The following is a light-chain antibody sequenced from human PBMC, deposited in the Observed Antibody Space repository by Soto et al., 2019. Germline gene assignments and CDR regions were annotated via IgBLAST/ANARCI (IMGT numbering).Light chain of an antibody. CDR2: GAS. V-gene: IGKV3-20*01. J-gene: IGKJ1*01. CDR1: QSVSSSY. CDR3: QQYGSSGT. Sequence: EIVLAQSPATLSLSPGERATLSCRASQSVSSSYLAWYQQKPGQAPRLLIYGASTRATGIPARFSGSGSGTDFTLTISRLEPEDFAVYYCQQYGSSGTFGQGTKGDIK.